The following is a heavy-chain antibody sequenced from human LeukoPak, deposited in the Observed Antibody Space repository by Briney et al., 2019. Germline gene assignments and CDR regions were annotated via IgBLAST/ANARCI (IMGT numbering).Heavy chain of an antibody. J-gene: IGHJ4*02. Sequence: PGASVKVSCKASGYTFTSYYMHWVRQAPGQGLEWMGIINPSGGSTSYTQKFQGRVTMTRDMSTSTVYMELSSLRSEDTAVYYCARDGFVGGMPVTAAGLDYWGQGTLVTVSS. V-gene: IGHV1-46*01. CDR3: ARDGFVGGMPVTAAGLDY. CDR2: INPSGGST. CDR1: GYTFTSYY. D-gene: IGHD6-13*01.